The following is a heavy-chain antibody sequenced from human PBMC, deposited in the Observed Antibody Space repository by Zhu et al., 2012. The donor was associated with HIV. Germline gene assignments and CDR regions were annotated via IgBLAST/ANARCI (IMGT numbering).Heavy chain of an antibody. CDR2: IYYSGST. J-gene: IGHJ4*02. CDR1: GGSISSHY. D-gene: IGHD2-2*01. CDR3: AREAVRSTYFDY. V-gene: IGHV4-59*11. Sequence: QVQLQESGPGLVKPSETLSLTCTVSGGSISSHYWSWIRQPPGKGLEWIGYIYYSGSTNYNPSLKSRVTISVDTSKNQFSLKLSSVTAADTAVYYCAREAVRSTYFDYVGPGNPGHRLL.